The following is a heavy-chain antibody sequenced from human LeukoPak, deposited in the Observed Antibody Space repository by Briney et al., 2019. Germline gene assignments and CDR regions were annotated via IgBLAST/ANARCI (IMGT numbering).Heavy chain of an antibody. Sequence: ASVKVSCKASGYTFTSYGISWVRQAPGQGLEWMGWISAYNGNTNYAQKLQGRVTMTTDTSTSTAYMELRSLRSDDTAVYYCARTPGPPYSSRWYPYYFDYWGQGTLVTVSS. D-gene: IGHD6-19*01. V-gene: IGHV1-18*01. CDR1: GYTFTSYG. CDR3: ARTPGPPYSSRWYPYYFDY. CDR2: ISAYNGNT. J-gene: IGHJ4*02.